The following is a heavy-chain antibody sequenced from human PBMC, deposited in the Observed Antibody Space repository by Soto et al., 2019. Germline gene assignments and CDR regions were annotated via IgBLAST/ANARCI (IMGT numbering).Heavy chain of an antibody. Sequence: ASVKVSCTSSVCTFSSYTIICVRQAPGQGLEWMGRIIPILGIANYAQKFQGRVTITADKSTSTAYMELSSLRSEDTAVYYCARDYGSGSFYFDYWGQGTLVTVSS. CDR1: VCTFSSYT. CDR2: IIPILGIA. V-gene: IGHV1-69*04. D-gene: IGHD3-10*01. CDR3: ARDYGSGSFYFDY. J-gene: IGHJ4*02.